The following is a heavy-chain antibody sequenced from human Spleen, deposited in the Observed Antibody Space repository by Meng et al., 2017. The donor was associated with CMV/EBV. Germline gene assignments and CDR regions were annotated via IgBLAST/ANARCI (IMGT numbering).Heavy chain of an antibody. V-gene: IGHV3-23*01. CDR3: ARDLINYYYGMDV. CDR1: GFTFTNYA. J-gene: IGHJ6*02. D-gene: IGHD2-8*01. Sequence: GESLKISCAASGFTFTNYAMTWVRQGPGKGLQWVSAISGSGGSTYYADSVKGRFTISRDNSKNTLYLQMNSLRAEDTAVYYCARDLINYYYGMDVWGQGTTVTVSS. CDR2: ISGSGGST.